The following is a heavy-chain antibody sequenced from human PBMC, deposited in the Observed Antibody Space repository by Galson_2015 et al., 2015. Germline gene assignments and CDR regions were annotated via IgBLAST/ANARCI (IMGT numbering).Heavy chain of an antibody. V-gene: IGHV2-5*02. CDR3: ARTIVVVITTYFDY. CDR1: GFSLSTSGVG. CDR2: IYWDDDK. D-gene: IGHD3-22*01. J-gene: IGHJ4*02. Sequence: PALVKRTQTLTLACTFSGFSLSTSGVGVGWIRQPPGRALEWLALIYWDDDKRYSPSLKSRLTITKDTSKNQVVLTMTNMDPVDTATYYCARTIVVVITTYFDYWGQGTLVTVSS.